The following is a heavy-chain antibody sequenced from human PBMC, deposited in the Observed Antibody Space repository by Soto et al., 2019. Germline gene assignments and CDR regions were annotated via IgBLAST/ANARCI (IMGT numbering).Heavy chain of an antibody. V-gene: IGHV3-23*01. CDR1: GFTFSSYA. D-gene: IGHD3-10*01. CDR2: IRGSGGST. CDR3: AKLGGYYGSVSYPYY. Sequence: EVQLLESGGGLVQPGGSLRLSCAASGFTFSSYAMSWVRQAPGKGLEWVSAIRGSGGSTYYAGSVKGRFTISRDNAKNTLYLQMTSLRAEDTAVYSCAKLGGYYGSVSYPYYGGQGTLGTVYS. J-gene: IGHJ4*02.